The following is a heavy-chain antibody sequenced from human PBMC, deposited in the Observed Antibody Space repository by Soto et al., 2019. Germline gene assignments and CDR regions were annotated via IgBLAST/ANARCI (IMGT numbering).Heavy chain of an antibody. Sequence: TLSLTCSVSGGSISSGGYYWSWIRQRPGKGLEWIGDINYSGTTYYNPSLQSRITMSIDTSKNQFSLRLTSVTAADTAVYYCARAGVVATLRLPFAFRGRGTLVTVSS. J-gene: IGHJ4*02. CDR2: INYSGTT. CDR3: ARAGVVATLRLPFAF. D-gene: IGHD5-12*01. CDR1: GGSISSGGYY. V-gene: IGHV4-31*02.